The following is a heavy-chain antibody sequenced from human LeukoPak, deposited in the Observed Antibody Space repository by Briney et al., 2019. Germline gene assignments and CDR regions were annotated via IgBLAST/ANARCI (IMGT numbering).Heavy chain of an antibody. V-gene: IGHV3-23*01. D-gene: IGHD1-7*01. CDR1: GFTFSSYA. CDR3: AKDGSTLGNWNYGWFDP. J-gene: IGHJ5*02. Sequence: GGSLRLSCAASGFTFSSYAMSWVRQAPGKGLEWVSAISGSGGSTYYADSVKGRFTISRDNSKNTLYLQMNSLRAEDTAVYYCAKDGSTLGNWNYGWFDPWGQGTLVTVSS. CDR2: ISGSGGST.